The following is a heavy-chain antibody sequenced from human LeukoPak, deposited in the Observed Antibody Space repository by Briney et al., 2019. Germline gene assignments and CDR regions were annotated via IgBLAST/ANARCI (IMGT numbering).Heavy chain of an antibody. CDR1: GYTFTSYA. D-gene: IGHD2-2*02. J-gene: IGHJ6*02. CDR2: INAGNGNT. V-gene: IGHV1-3*01. CDR3: ARDRPGYCSSTSCYIRYYYYGMDV. Sequence: GASVKVSCKASGYTFTSYAMHWVRQAPGQRLEWMGWINAGNGNTKYSQKFQGRVTITRDTSASTAYMELSSLRSEDTAVYYCARDRPGYCSSTSCYIRYYYYGMDVWGQGTTVTVSS.